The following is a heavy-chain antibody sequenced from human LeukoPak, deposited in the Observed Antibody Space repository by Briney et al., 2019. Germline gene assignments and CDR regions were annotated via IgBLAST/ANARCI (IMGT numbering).Heavy chain of an antibody. V-gene: IGHV3-48*04. D-gene: IGHD1-1*01. CDR2: IDFGGTTI. J-gene: IGHJ6*03. CDR3: ARGVGLEYNYYYMDV. CDR1: GFTFSSYS. Sequence: GGSLRLSCAASGFTFSSYSMNWVRQAPGKGLEWVSYIDFGGTTINYADCVKGRFTIGRDNAKNSVYLQMNSLRAEDTAVYYCARGVGLEYNYYYMDVWGKGATVTISS.